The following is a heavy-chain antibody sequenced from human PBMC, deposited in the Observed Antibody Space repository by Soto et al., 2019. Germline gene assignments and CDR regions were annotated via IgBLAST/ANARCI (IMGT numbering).Heavy chain of an antibody. Sequence: VQLVESGGGVVQPGRSLRLSCAASGFTFSTYAMHWVRQAPGKGLEWVAVISYDGTNKYYADSVRGRFTISRDNSKNTLFLQMNGLRAEDTAVYYCAKDGGGYNYGYVMLDKYYYGMDVWGQGTTVTVSS. J-gene: IGHJ6*02. CDR2: ISYDGTNK. CDR3: AKDGGGYNYGYVMLDKYYYGMDV. D-gene: IGHD5-18*01. CDR1: GFTFSTYA. V-gene: IGHV3-30-3*01.